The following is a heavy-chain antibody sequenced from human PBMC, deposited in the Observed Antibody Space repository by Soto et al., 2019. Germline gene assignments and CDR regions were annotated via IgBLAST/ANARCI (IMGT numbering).Heavy chain of an antibody. CDR2: IYYTGKT. V-gene: IGHV4-30-4*01. CDR3: GRDLTSNANCIDP. Sequence: SETLSLTCSVSGDYIHVGGYYWTWIRQRPGKGLEWMGYIYYTGKTYYNPSLESRLTMSVDRSKNQFSLRLTSVTAADTAVYFCGRDLTSNANCIDPWGQGTLVTVAS. J-gene: IGHJ5*02. CDR1: GDYIHVGGYY. D-gene: IGHD2-2*01.